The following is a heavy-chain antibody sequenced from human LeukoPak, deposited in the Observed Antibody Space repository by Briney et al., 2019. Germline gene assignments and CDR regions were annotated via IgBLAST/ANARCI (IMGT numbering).Heavy chain of an antibody. CDR1: GYTFTGYY. V-gene: IGHV1-2*02. CDR2: INPNCGGT. CDR3: ARAEFQWFGELHE. D-gene: IGHD3-10*01. J-gene: IGHJ4*02. Sequence: ASVKVSCKASGYTFTGYYMHWVRQAPGQGLEWMGGINPNCGGTNYAQKFQGRVTMTRDTSISTAYMELSRLRSDDTAVYYCARAEFQWFGELHEWGQGTLVTVSS.